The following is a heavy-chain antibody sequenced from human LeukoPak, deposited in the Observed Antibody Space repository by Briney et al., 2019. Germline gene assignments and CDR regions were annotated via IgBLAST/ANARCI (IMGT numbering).Heavy chain of an antibody. CDR1: GFSFITYA. Sequence: PGGSLRLSCAASGFSFITYAMHWVRQAPGKGLEYVSAISSHGGSTYYANSVKGRFTISRDNSKNTLYLRMGSLRAEDMAVYYCARVSVGPDFDYWGQGTLVTVSS. CDR2: ISSHGGST. CDR3: ARVSVGPDFDY. V-gene: IGHV3-64*01. J-gene: IGHJ4*02. D-gene: IGHD3/OR15-3a*01.